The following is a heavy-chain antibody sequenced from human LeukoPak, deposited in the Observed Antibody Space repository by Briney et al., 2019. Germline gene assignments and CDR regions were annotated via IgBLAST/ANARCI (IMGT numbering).Heavy chain of an antibody. V-gene: IGHV1-8*01. J-gene: IGHJ4*02. CDR1: GYTFTSYD. D-gene: IGHD3-22*01. Sequence: ASVKVSCKASGYTFTSYDINWVRQATGQGLEWMGWMNPNSGNTGYAQKFQGRVTMTRNTSISTAYMEPSSLRSEDTAVYYCARGRYDSSGYSYYFDYWGQGTLVTVSS. CDR2: MNPNSGNT. CDR3: ARGRYDSSGYSYYFDY.